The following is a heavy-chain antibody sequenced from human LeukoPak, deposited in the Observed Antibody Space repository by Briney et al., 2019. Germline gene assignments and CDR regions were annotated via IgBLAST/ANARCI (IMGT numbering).Heavy chain of an antibody. CDR1: GYTFTSYG. V-gene: IGHV1-18*01. CDR2: ISAYNGNT. Sequence: GASVKVSCKASGYTFTSYGISWVRQAPGQGLEWMGWISAYNGNTNYAQKFQGRVTITADKSTTTAYMELRSLRSEDTAIYCARGEAAAVTSFDSWGQGTQVTVSS. CDR3: ARGEAAAVTSFDS. D-gene: IGHD6-13*01. J-gene: IGHJ4*02.